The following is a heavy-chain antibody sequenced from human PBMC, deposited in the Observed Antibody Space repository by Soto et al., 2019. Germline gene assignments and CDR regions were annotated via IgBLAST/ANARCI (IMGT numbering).Heavy chain of an antibody. CDR1: GFTFSSNG. Sequence: PGGSLRLSCAASGFTFSSNGMIWVRQAPGKGLEWVSIISRNSDTAYYPDSVKGRFTVSRDNSKNTLYLQMNSLRVEDTAIYYCVNDNNWADPGWGQGTLVTVSS. V-gene: IGHV3-23*01. CDR2: ISRNSDTA. J-gene: IGHJ4*02. D-gene: IGHD3-16*01. CDR3: VNDNNWADPG.